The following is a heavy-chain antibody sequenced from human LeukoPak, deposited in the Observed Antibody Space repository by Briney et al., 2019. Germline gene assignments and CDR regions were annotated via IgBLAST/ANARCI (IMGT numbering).Heavy chain of an antibody. D-gene: IGHD3-9*01. Sequence: PSGTLSLTCTVSGGSISSSSYHWGWIRQPPGEGLEWIGTLYSGGSTYYSPSLKSRVTISIDTSNNQFFLKPNSVTAADTAVYYCARQRGKMRYFDFVALDYWGQGTLVTVS. V-gene: IGHV4-39*01. CDR1: GGSISSSSYH. CDR3: ARQRGKMRYFDFVALDY. CDR2: LYSGGST. J-gene: IGHJ4*02.